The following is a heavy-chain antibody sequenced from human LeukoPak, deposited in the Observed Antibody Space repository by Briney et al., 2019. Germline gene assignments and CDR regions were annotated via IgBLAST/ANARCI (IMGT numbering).Heavy chain of an antibody. D-gene: IGHD3-3*01. CDR1: GGSISSYY. CDR2: IYYSGST. Sequence: PSETLSLTCTVSGGSISSYYWSWIRQPPGKGLEWIGYIYYSGSTNYNPSLKSRVTISVDTSKNQFSLKLSSVTAADTAVYYCARVGYYDFWSGTSYWLDPWGQGTLVTVSS. J-gene: IGHJ5*02. V-gene: IGHV4-59*01. CDR3: ARVGYYDFWSGTSYWLDP.